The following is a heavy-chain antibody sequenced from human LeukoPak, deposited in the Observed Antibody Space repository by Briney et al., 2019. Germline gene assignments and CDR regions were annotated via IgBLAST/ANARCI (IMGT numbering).Heavy chain of an antibody. CDR3: ARAESTPYYYDKGEAYGMDV. Sequence: SQTLSLTCAISGDSVSSNSAAWNWIRQSPSRGLEWLGRTYYRSKWYNDYAVSVKSRITINPDTSKNQFSLQLNSVTPEDTAVYYCARAESTPYYYDKGEAYGMDVWGQGTTVTVSS. CDR1: GDSVSSNSAA. V-gene: IGHV6-1*01. D-gene: IGHD3-22*01. J-gene: IGHJ6*02. CDR2: TYYRSKWYN.